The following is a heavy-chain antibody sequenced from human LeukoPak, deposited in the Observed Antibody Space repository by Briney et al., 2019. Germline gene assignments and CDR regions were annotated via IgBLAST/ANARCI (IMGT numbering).Heavy chain of an antibody. D-gene: IGHD3-22*01. J-gene: IGHJ4*02. CDR2: IYPGDSDT. Sequence: GASLQISCEGSGYSFTSYWIGGVRQLPGKGLEWMGIIYPGDSDTRYSPSFQGQVTISADKSISTAYLQWSSLKASDTAMYYCARPHYYDSSGYVDYWGQGTLVTVSS. CDR1: GYSFTSYW. V-gene: IGHV5-51*01. CDR3: ARPHYYDSSGYVDY.